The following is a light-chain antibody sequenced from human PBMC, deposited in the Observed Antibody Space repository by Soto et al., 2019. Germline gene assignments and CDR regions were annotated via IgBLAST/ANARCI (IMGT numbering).Light chain of an antibody. CDR1: QSVSNNY. CDR3: QRYSGSPRN. J-gene: IGKJ4*01. V-gene: IGKV3-20*01. Sequence: SQSVSNNYLGWYQQKPGQAPRLLIYGASSRATGIPDRFSVSGSGTNFTLTISRLEPEDFAVYYCQRYSGSPRNFRGGTKVDIK. CDR2: GAS.